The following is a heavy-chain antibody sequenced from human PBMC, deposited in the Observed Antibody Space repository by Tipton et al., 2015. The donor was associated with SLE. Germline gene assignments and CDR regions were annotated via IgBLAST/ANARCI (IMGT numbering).Heavy chain of an antibody. CDR1: GFTVSSNY. J-gene: IGHJ4*02. V-gene: IGHV3-66*02. D-gene: IGHD6-13*01. CDR3: ARQRMGHSSSWLFDY. Sequence: GSLRLSCAASGFTVSSNYMSWVRQAPGKGLEWVSVIYSGGSTYYADSVKGRFTISRDNSKNTLYLQMNSLRAEDTAVYYCARQRMGHSSSWLFDYWGQGTLVTVSS. CDR2: IYSGGST.